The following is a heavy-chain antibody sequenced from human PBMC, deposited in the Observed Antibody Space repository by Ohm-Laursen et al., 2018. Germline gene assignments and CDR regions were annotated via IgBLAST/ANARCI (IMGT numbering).Heavy chain of an antibody. CDR1: GFTFSTYA. CDR2: IKPDASEE. J-gene: IGHJ4*02. D-gene: IGHD6-13*01. V-gene: IGHV3-7*01. Sequence: SLRLSCAASGFTFSTYAMSWVRQAPGKGLEWVANIKPDASEEHYVDSVKGRFTISRDNANNSVYLQMNSLRAEDTAVYYCARDSPEDSSWYADYWGQGTLVTVSP. CDR3: ARDSPEDSSWYADY.